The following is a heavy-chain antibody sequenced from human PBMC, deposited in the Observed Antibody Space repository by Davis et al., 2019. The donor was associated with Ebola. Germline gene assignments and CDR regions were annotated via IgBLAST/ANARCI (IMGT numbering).Heavy chain of an antibody. D-gene: IGHD4-17*01. J-gene: IGHJ6*02. V-gene: IGHV3-7*03. CDR2: IKQDGSEK. CDR3: ATDSSYGAVVNYYGMDV. CDR1: GFTFSSYW. Sequence: GESLKISCAASGFTFSSYWMSWVRQAPGKGLEWVANIKQDGSEKYYVDSVKGRFTISRDNAKNSLYLQMNSLRAEDTAVYYCATDSSYGAVVNYYGMDVWGQGTTVTVSS.